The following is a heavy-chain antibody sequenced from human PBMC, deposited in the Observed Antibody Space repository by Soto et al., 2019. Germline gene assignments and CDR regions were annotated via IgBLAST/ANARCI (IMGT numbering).Heavy chain of an antibody. CDR2: IYYTGNN. Sequence: SETLSLTCTVSGDSISSPHYYWTWIRQPPGKGLEWVGYIYYTGNNFYNPALKSRVAMSVDPSTNQFSLKLASVTDADTAVYFCAGEPKQNYECSPWNGCFGSWGRGTLGTVAS. J-gene: IGHJ4*02. V-gene: IGHV4-30-4*01. D-gene: IGHD3-16*01. CDR3: AGEPKQNYECSPWNGCFGS. CDR1: GDSISSPHYY.